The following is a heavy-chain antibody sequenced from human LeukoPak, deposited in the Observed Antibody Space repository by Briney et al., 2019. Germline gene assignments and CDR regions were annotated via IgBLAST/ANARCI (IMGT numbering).Heavy chain of an antibody. J-gene: IGHJ6*03. CDR3: ARGGRDFWSGYYTDYYMDV. CDR2: IYHSGST. V-gene: IGHV4-59*01. CDR1: GGSISGYY. Sequence: PSETLSLTCTVSGGSISGYYWSWIRQSPGKGLEWIGYIYHSGSTKYNPSLESRVTVSLDTSKNQFSLRLSSVTAADTAVYYCARGGRDFWSGYYTDYYMDVWGKGTTVTVSS. D-gene: IGHD3-3*01.